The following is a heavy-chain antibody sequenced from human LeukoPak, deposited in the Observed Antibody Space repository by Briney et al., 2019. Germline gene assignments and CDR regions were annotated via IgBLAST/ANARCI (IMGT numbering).Heavy chain of an antibody. Sequence: GGSLRLSCAASGFIFDEYAMHWVRQAPGKGLEWVSGVSWNNGSIGYADSVKGRFTISRDNAKNSLHLQMNSLRVEDTAVYYCATYSGPDKWDASDMWGQGTLVTVSS. D-gene: IGHD1-26*01. CDR2: VSWNNGSI. J-gene: IGHJ3*02. CDR3: ATYSGPDKWDASDM. V-gene: IGHV3-9*01. CDR1: GFIFDEYA.